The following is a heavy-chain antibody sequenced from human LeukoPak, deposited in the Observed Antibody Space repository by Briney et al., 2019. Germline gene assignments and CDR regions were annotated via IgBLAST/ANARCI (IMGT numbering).Heavy chain of an antibody. CDR3: ANFEPGYTSSWYAEF. J-gene: IGHJ4*02. D-gene: IGHD6-13*01. V-gene: IGHV3-48*01. CDR1: GFTFSSSR. CDR2: ISSRGTTK. Sequence: GGSLRLSCEVSGFTFSSSRMNWVRQAPGKGLEWVSYISSRGTTKHYADSVKGRFTISRDNAKNALYLQMNSLRVEDTAVFYCANFEPGYTSSWYAEFWGQGTLVTVSS.